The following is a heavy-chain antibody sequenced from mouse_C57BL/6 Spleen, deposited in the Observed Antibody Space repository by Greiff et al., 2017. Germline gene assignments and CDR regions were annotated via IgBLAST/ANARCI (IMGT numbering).Heavy chain of an antibody. V-gene: IGHV1-18*01. D-gene: IGHD1-1*01. Sequence: DVKLVVSGPELVKPGASVKIPCKASGYTFTDYNMDWVKQSHGKSLEWIGDITPNNGGTIYNQKFKGKATLTVDKSSSTAYMELRSLTSEDTAVYYCAVTTVVAFDYWGQGTTLTVSS. CDR3: AVTTVVAFDY. CDR2: ITPNNGGT. CDR1: GYTFTDYN. J-gene: IGHJ2*01.